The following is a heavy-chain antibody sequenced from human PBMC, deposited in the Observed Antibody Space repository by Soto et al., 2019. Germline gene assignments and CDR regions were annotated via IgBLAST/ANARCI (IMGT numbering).Heavy chain of an antibody. Sequence: QVQLVQSGTEVKKPGASVKVSCKASGYTLTSYGIHWVRQAPGQRLEWMGGINAANGDTKYSPKFQGRVTITRDTSAGTAYMELGSLRSEDTAVYYCVRRHVSATGIDWFDPWGQGTLVIVSS. CDR3: VRRHVSATGIDWFDP. CDR2: INAANGDT. CDR1: GYTLTSYG. D-gene: IGHD6-13*01. V-gene: IGHV1-3*01. J-gene: IGHJ5*02.